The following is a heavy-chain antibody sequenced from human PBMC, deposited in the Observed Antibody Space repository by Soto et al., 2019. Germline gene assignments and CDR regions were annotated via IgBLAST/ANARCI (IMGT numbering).Heavy chain of an antibody. CDR1: GLTFSSYG. CDR2: ISGSGGST. V-gene: IGHV3-23*01. D-gene: IGHD1-26*01. J-gene: IGHJ4*02. CDR3: AKSLSVGATTPFDY. Sequence: EVQLLESGGGLVQPGGSLRLSCAAYGLTFSSYGMSWVRQAPGKGLEWVSAISGSGGSTYYADSVKARFTISRDNSKNTLYLQMNSLRAEDTAVYYCAKSLSVGATTPFDYWGQGTLVTVSS.